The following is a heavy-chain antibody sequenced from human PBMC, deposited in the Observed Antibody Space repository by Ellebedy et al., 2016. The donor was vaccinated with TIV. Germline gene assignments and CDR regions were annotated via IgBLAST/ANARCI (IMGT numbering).Heavy chain of an antibody. CDR3: AAVQYWEAVFDM. Sequence: GESLKISCAASGFIFSGYWMHWVRQAPGKGLVWVSRINSDGSDTAYADSVRGRFTISRENAKNTLYLQMNSLRTEDTAVYYCAAVQYWEAVFDMWGQGTMVTVSS. V-gene: IGHV3-74*01. J-gene: IGHJ3*02. CDR1: GFIFSGYW. CDR2: INSDGSDT. D-gene: IGHD2-8*02.